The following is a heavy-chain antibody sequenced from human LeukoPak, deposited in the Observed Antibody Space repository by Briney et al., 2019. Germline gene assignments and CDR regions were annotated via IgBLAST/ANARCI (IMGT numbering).Heavy chain of an antibody. J-gene: IGHJ6*03. V-gene: IGHV1-69*05. CDR2: IIPIFGTA. D-gene: IGHD3-9*01. Sequence: ASVKVSCKASGGTFSSYVISWVRQAPGQGLEWMGGIIPIFGTANYAQKFQGRVTITTDESTSTAYMELSSLRSEDTAVYYCARETGVLRYFDWLGGYYYYYYMDVWGKGTTVTVSS. CDR1: GGTFSSYV. CDR3: ARETGVLRYFDWLGGYYYYYYMDV.